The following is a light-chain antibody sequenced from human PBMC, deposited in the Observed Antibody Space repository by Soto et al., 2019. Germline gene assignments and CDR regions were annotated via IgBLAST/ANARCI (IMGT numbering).Light chain of an antibody. V-gene: IGKV1-39*01. CDR2: ATS. CDR1: QNINTY. CDR3: QQTYTVPLT. Sequence: DIQMTQSPSSLSASVGDRVTITCRASQNINTYLNWYQHKPGKAPKPLIFATSRLESGVPSRFSGSGSETDFTLTISDLQPEEFATYYCQQTYTVPLTFGGGTKVDIK. J-gene: IGKJ4*01.